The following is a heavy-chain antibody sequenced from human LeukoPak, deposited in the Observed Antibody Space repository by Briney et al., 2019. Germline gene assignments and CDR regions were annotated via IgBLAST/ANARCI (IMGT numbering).Heavy chain of an antibody. CDR3: ARHIPVDFWSGYYQDAFGI. D-gene: IGHD3-3*01. Sequence: SETLSLTCAVYGGSFSGYYWSWLRQPPGKGLEWIGEINHSGSTNYNPSLKSRVTISVDTSKNQFSLKLSSVTAADTAVYYCARHIPVDFWSGYYQDAFGIWGQGTMVTVSS. V-gene: IGHV4-34*01. J-gene: IGHJ3*02. CDR1: GGSFSGYY. CDR2: INHSGST.